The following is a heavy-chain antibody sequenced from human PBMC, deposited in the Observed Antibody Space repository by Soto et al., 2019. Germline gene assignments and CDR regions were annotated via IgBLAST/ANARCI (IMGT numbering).Heavy chain of an antibody. CDR3: ASLELTGLHI. V-gene: IGHV5-51*01. CDR1: GYTFATDW. D-gene: IGHD1-1*01. CDR2: IYPGDSDT. J-gene: IGHJ4*02. Sequence: GQSLKISCKGSGYTFATDWIAWVRQMPGKGLEWMGIIYPGDSDTRYSPSFQGQVTISADKSFSTAYLQWSSLKASDTAIYFCASLELTGLHIWSQG.